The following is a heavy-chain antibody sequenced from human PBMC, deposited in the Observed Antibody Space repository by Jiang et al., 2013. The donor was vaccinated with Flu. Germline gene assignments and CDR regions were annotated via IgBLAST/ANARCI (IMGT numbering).Heavy chain of an antibody. J-gene: IGHJ4*02. D-gene: IGHD3-10*02. CDR2: IYYSGNT. CDR3: ARQRNTYVLDY. Sequence: KGLEWIGSIYYSGNTYYNPSLKSRVTMSVDTSKNQFSLKLSSVTAADTAVYYCARQRNTYVLDYWGQGTLVSVSS. V-gene: IGHV4-39*01.